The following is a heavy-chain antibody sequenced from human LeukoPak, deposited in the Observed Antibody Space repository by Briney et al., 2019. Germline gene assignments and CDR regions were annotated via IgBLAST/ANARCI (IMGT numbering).Heavy chain of an antibody. CDR1: GFTFSSYG. CDR2: IKQDGSKK. Sequence: RAGGSLSLSCAASGFTFSSYGMHWVRQAPGEGLEWVANIKQDGSKKSYVDSVKGRFTISRDNAKNSLYLQTNSLRAEDTAIYYCTRVGYIDEGIDYWGQGTLVTVSS. J-gene: IGHJ4*02. CDR3: TRVGYIDEGIDY. D-gene: IGHD5-24*01. V-gene: IGHV3-7*04.